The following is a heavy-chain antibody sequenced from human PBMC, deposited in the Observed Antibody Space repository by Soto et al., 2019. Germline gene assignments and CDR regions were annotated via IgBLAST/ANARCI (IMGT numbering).Heavy chain of an antibody. CDR3: ARAARGYSYGWAFDI. CDR1: GGSISSYY. Sequence: SETLSLTCTVSGGSISSYYWSWIRQPPGKGLEWIGYIYYSGSTNYNPSLKSRVTISVDTSKNQFSLKLSSVTAADTAVYYCARAARGYSYGWAFDIWGQGTKVT. V-gene: IGHV4-59*01. D-gene: IGHD5-18*01. J-gene: IGHJ3*02. CDR2: IYYSGST.